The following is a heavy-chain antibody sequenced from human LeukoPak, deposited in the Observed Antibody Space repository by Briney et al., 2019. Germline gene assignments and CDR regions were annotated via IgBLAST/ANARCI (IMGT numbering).Heavy chain of an antibody. CDR1: GYTFTSYG. D-gene: IGHD1-26*01. V-gene: IGHV1-18*01. CDR3: ARDAAVGATAVCDY. CDR2: ISAYNGNT. Sequence: ASVKVSCKASGYTFTSYGISWVRQAPGQGLEWVGWISAYNGNTNYAQKLQGRVTMTTDTSTSTAYMELRSLRSDDTAVYYCARDAAVGATAVCDYWGQGTLVTVSS. J-gene: IGHJ4*02.